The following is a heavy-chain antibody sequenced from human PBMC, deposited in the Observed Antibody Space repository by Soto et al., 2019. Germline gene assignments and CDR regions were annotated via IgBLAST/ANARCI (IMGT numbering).Heavy chain of an antibody. V-gene: IGHV3-30*03. J-gene: IGHJ4*02. CDR1: RFTFSSYG. Sequence: QVQLVESGGGVVQPGRSLTLSCAASRFTFSSYGMHWVRQAPGKGLEWVAVMSYDGSNQYYADSVKGRFTISRDNSKNTLYLQMNSLRIEDTAVYYCASGRLVVAGPEFDYWGQGTLVTVSS. CDR2: MSYDGSNQ. D-gene: IGHD6-19*01. CDR3: ASGRLVVAGPEFDY.